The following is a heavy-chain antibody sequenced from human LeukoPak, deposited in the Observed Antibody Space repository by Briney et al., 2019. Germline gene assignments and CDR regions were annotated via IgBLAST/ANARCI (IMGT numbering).Heavy chain of an antibody. Sequence: SETLSLTCTVSGGSISSYYWSWIRQPPGKGLEWNGYIYYSGSTNYNPSLKSRVTISVDTSKNQFSLKLSSVTAADTAVYYCARVPRLGGYYFDYWGQGTLVTVSS. D-gene: IGHD3-16*01. CDR2: IYYSGST. V-gene: IGHV4-59*08. CDR3: ARVPRLGGYYFDY. J-gene: IGHJ4*02. CDR1: GGSISSYY.